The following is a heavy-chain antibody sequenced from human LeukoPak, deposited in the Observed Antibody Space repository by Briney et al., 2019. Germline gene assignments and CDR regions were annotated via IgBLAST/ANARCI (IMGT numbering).Heavy chain of an antibody. D-gene: IGHD6-25*01. CDR2: ISGDGRYI. J-gene: IGHJ4*02. V-gene: IGHV3-21*01. Sequence: GGSLRLSCAASGFTFSSYNMNRVRQAPGKGLEWVSSISGDGRYIYYADSVKGRFTISRDNAKTSLYLQMNSLRPEDTAVYYCAAAWSNFDYWGQGILVAVSS. CDR3: AAAWSNFDY. CDR1: GFTFSSYN.